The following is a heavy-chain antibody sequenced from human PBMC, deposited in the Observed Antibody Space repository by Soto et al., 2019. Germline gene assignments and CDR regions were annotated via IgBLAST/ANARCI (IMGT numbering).Heavy chain of an antibody. Sequence: EVQLLESGGGLVQPGGSLRLSCAASGSTFSSYAMSWVRQAPGKGLEWVSAISGSGISTYYADSVKGRFTISRDNSKNTLYLQLNSLRSDDTAVYYCAKEEGYSSGWTEIDYWGQGTLVTVSS. D-gene: IGHD6-19*01. CDR1: GSTFSSYA. V-gene: IGHV3-23*01. CDR3: AKEEGYSSGWTEIDY. CDR2: ISGSGIST. J-gene: IGHJ4*02.